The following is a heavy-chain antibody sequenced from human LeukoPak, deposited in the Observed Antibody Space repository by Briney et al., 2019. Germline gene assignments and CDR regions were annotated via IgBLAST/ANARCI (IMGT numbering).Heavy chain of an antibody. CDR3: AKPNAASAGTGRYFDY. D-gene: IGHD6-13*01. V-gene: IGHV3-23*01. CDR2: ISGSGDST. Sequence: GGSLRLSCAASGFTFSNYAMSWVRQAPGKGLEWVAAISGSGDSTYYADSVKGRFTISRDNSKNTLYLQMNGLRTEDTALYYCAKPNAASAGTGRYFDYWGQGTLVTVSS. J-gene: IGHJ4*02. CDR1: GFTFSNYA.